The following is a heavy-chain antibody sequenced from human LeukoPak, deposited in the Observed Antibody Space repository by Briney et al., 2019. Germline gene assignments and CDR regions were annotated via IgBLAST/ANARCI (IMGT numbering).Heavy chain of an antibody. J-gene: IGHJ3*02. CDR1: GGSISSGSYY. CDR2: IYTSGST. Sequence: SQTLSLTCTVSGGSISSGSYYWSWIRQPATKGLEWIGRIYTSGSTNYNPSLKSRVTISVDTSKNQFSLKLSSVTAADTAVYYCAGKKIQEWGLAFDIWGQGTMVTVSS. D-gene: IGHD3-3*01. V-gene: IGHV4-61*02. CDR3: AGKKIQEWGLAFDI.